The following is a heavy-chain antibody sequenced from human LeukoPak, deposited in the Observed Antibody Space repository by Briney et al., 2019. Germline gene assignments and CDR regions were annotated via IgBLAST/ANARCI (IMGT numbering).Heavy chain of an antibody. CDR2: IYYSGST. CDR3: ARSIVYDSSEYLDY. CDR1: GGSISSSSYY. V-gene: IGHV4-39*07. J-gene: IGHJ4*02. Sequence: SETLSLTCTVSGGSISSSSYYWGWIRQPPGKGLEWIGSIYYSGSTYYNPSLKSRVTISVDTSKNQFSLKLSSVTAADTAVYYCARSIVYDSSEYLDYWGQGTLVTVSS. D-gene: IGHD3-22*01.